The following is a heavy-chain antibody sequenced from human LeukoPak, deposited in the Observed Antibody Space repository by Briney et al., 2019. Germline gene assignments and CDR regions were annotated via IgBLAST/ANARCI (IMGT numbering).Heavy chain of an antibody. CDR3: ALRSGEDYLRY. V-gene: IGHV4-59*01. J-gene: IGHJ4*02. CDR2: IYYSGST. D-gene: IGHD1-14*01. CDR1: GDSISNYY. Sequence: PAETQSLTCSVSGDSISNYYWSWIRQPPGKGLELIGYIYYSGSTNYNPSLKSRATISLDTSKKKFSLKVTSVTAADTAVYYCALRSGEDYLRYWGQGTLVTESS.